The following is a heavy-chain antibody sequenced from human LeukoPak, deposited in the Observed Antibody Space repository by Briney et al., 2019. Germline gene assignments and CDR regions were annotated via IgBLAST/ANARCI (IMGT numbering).Heavy chain of an antibody. CDR3: AKGSAQWELYDY. CDR2: LNTDGSWT. J-gene: IGHJ4*02. V-gene: IGHV3-74*01. CDR1: GFTFSRYW. D-gene: IGHD4-23*01. Sequence: GGSLRLSCAASGFTFSRYWMHWVRQAPGKGLVWVSRLNTDGSWTNYADSVKGRFTISRDNAKNTLYLQMNGLRAEDTAIYYCAKGSAQWELYDYWGQGTLVTVSS.